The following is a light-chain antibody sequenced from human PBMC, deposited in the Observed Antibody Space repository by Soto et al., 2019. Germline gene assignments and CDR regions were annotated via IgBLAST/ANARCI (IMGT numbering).Light chain of an antibody. V-gene: IGKV1-39*01. CDR1: QRISSF. CDR3: QQGYSFPCT. CDR2: AAS. Sequence: IQLTQSPSSLSASVGDRVTIPCPASQRISSFLNWYQQKPGKAPKPLFYAASSLRSGGPGRFSCSGSGIYFTRTMSSRQPEDFATYYCQQGYSFPCTLGQGTKLEIK. J-gene: IGKJ2*02.